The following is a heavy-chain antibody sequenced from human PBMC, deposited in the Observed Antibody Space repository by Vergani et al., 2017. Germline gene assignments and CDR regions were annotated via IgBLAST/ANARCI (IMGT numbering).Heavy chain of an antibody. CDR2: MNPNSGNT. V-gene: IGHV1-8*01. CDR1: GYTFTSYD. CDR3: ARGPPDSSGEYFQH. Sequence: QVQLVQSGAEVKKPGASVTVSCKASGYTFTSYDINWVRQATGQGLEWMGWMNPNSGNTGYAQKFQGRVTMTRNTSINTAYMELSSLRSEDTAVYYCARGPPDSSGEYFQHWGQGTLVTVSS. D-gene: IGHD6-19*01. J-gene: IGHJ1*01.